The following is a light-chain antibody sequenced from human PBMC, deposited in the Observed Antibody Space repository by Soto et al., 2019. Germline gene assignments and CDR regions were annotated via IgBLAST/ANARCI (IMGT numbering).Light chain of an antibody. Sequence: DIQMTQSPSTLSASLGDRVTISCRASQSISTWLTWYQQKPGKAPKLLIYKASSLESGVPSRFSGSGSGTEFTLTISSLQPDDFATYYCQQYNSSPWTFGQGTKV. J-gene: IGKJ1*01. CDR2: KAS. V-gene: IGKV1-5*03. CDR3: QQYNSSPWT. CDR1: QSISTW.